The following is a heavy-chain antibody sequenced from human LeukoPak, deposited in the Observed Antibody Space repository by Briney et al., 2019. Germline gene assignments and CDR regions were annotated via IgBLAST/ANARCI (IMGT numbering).Heavy chain of an antibody. CDR2: ISGSGAST. CDR3: AKDVGKWESLHFFDY. J-gene: IGHJ4*02. D-gene: IGHD1-26*01. Sequence: VQPGGSLRLSCAASGFTFSTNAMSWVRQAPGKGLEWISGISGSGASTYYADSVTGRFTISRDNSRNTLYLQMNSLRGDDTAVYYCAKDVGKWESLHFFDYWGQGTLVTVSS. V-gene: IGHV3-23*01. CDR1: GFTFSTNA.